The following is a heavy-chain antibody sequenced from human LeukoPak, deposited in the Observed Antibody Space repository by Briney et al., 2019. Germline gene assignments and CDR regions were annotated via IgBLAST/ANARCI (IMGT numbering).Heavy chain of an antibody. CDR1: GFTFSKAW. Sequence: PGGPLRLSCAASGFTFSKAWMSWVRQAPGKGLEWVGRIKSKTDGGTTDYAAPVKGRFTISRDDPKNTLYMQMNSLKTEDTAVYYCTPQSPTVPYYFDYWGQGTLVTVSS. D-gene: IGHD4-17*01. CDR2: IKSKTDGGTT. J-gene: IGHJ4*02. V-gene: IGHV3-15*01. CDR3: TPQSPTVPYYFDY.